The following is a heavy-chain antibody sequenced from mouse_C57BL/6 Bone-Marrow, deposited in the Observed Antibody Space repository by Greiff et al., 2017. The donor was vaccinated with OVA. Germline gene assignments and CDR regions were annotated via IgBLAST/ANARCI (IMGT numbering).Heavy chain of an antibody. Sequence: QVQLQQPGAELVMPGASVKLSCKASGYTFTSYWMHWVKQRPGQGLEWIGEIDPSDSYTNYNQKFKVKSTLTVDKSSSTAYMQLSSLTSEDSAVYYCARRSLVGGTYYGSSYYFDYWGQGTTRTVSS. J-gene: IGHJ2*01. D-gene: IGHD1-1*01. CDR1: GYTFTSYW. V-gene: IGHV1-69*01. CDR3: ARRSLVGGTYYGSSYYFDY. CDR2: IDPSDSYT.